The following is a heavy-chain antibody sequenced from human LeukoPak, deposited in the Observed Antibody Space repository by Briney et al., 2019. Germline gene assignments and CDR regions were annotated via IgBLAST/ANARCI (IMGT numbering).Heavy chain of an antibody. CDR3: VRRDIYTTSSWGAFDI. Sequence: GGSLRLSCAASGFTFSRYVMSWVCQVPGRRPDWVSTISSTGGEVFYADSVKGRFTISRDNSNNMVYLQMDSLRTDDTALYYCVRRDIYTTSSWGAFDIWGQGTLVTVSS. J-gene: IGHJ3*02. D-gene: IGHD6-6*01. CDR2: ISSTGGEV. V-gene: IGHV3-23*01. CDR1: GFTFSRYV.